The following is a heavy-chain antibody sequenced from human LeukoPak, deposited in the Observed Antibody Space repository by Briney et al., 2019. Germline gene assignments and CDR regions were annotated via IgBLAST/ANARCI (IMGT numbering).Heavy chain of an antibody. J-gene: IGHJ4*02. Sequence: GGSLRLSCAASGFTFSSYWMHWVRQAPGKGLVWVSRINSDGSSTNYADSVKGRLTISRDNAKNTLYLHMNSLRAEDTAVYYCIRSVYDGSGYYRVLEYWGQGTPVTVSS. D-gene: IGHD3-22*01. V-gene: IGHV3-74*01. CDR3: IRSVYDGSGYYRVLEY. CDR2: INSDGSST. CDR1: GFTFSSYW.